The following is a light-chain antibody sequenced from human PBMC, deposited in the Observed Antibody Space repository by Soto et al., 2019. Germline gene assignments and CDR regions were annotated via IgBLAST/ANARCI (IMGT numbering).Light chain of an antibody. Sequence: QPVLTQAPSASGTTGQRVTISCSGSNSNIGGNSVSWYHHLPGTAPKLLIFNNSQRPSGVPDRFSGSKSGTSASLAISGLQSEDEADYSCASWDDSLNGHWVFGGGTKLTVL. CDR1: NSNIGGNS. CDR3: ASWDDSLNGHWV. V-gene: IGLV1-44*01. J-gene: IGLJ3*02. CDR2: NNS.